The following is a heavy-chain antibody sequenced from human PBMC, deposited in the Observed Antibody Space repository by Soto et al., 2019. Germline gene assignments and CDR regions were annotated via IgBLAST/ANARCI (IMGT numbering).Heavy chain of an antibody. J-gene: IGHJ4*02. Sequence: EVQLLESGGGLVQPGGSLRLSCAASGFTFSSYAMWWVRQAPGKGRECVSAISGGGETTYYADSVKGRFTISRDNSKNPLYLKMNSLRAEDPAVYYCALNSGSGSYYFDYWGQGTLVTVSS. CDR1: GFTFSSYA. D-gene: IGHD3-10*01. CDR2: ISGGGETT. V-gene: IGHV3-23*01. CDR3: ALNSGSGSYYFDY.